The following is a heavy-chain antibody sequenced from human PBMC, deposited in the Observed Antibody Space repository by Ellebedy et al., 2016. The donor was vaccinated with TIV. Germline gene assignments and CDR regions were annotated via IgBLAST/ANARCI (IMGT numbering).Heavy chain of an antibody. CDR1: GFTVSSNY. Sequence: PGGSLRLSCAASGFTVSSNYMSWVRQAPGKGLEWVSVIYSGGSTYYAASVKGRFTISRDNSKNTLYLQMNSLRAEDTAVYYCAREPRDPAIYYGMDVWGQGTTVTVSS. CDR3: AREPRDPAIYYGMDV. CDR2: IYSGGST. J-gene: IGHJ6*02. V-gene: IGHV3-53*01. D-gene: IGHD5-18*01.